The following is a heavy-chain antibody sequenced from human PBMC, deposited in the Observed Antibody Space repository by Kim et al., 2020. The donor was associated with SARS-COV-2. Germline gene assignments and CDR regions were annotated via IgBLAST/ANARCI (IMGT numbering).Heavy chain of an antibody. CDR2: ISSDGSKK. CDR3: AKDQRYCSSVSCYNPTTSAIDY. V-gene: IGHV3-30*18. D-gene: IGHD2-2*02. CDR1: GITFSFYG. J-gene: IGHJ4*02. Sequence: GGSLRLSCTVSGITFSFYGMHWVRQAPGKGLEWVAVISSDGSKKYYTDSVKGRFTISRDNSNNTLFLQMNTLSAEDTAVYYCAKDQRYCSSVSCYNPTTSAIDYWGQGTLVTVSS.